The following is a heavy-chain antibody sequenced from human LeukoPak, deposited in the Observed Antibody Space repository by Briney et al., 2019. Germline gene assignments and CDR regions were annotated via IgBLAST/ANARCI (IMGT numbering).Heavy chain of an antibody. CDR3: ARDRGSYIPDAFDI. CDR1: GFTFSSYS. CDR2: ISSSSSTI. V-gene: IGHV3-48*01. D-gene: IGHD1-26*01. J-gene: IGHJ3*02. Sequence: GGSLRLSCAASGFTFSSYSMNWVRQAPGKGLEWVSYISSSSSTIYYADYVKGRFTISRDNAKNSLYLQMNSLRAEDTAVYYCARDRGSYIPDAFDIWGQGTMVTVSS.